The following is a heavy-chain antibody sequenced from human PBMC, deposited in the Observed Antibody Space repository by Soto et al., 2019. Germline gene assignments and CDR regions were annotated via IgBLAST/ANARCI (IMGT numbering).Heavy chain of an antibody. J-gene: IGHJ5*02. Sequence: QIQLVQSGAEVKEPGASVRVSCKTSGYTFSSYGITWVRQAPGQGLEWVGWISPYNRNTNYAQTVQGRVTLTTDTSTSTAYMELSSLKSDDTADYYCVRESKNQWLVNGGWFDPWGQGTLVTVSS. CDR1: GYTFSSYG. D-gene: IGHD6-19*01. CDR3: VRESKNQWLVNGGWFDP. V-gene: IGHV1-18*01. CDR2: ISPYNRNT.